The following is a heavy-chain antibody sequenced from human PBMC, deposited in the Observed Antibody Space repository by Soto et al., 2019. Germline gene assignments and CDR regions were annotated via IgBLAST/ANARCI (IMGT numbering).Heavy chain of an antibody. CDR1: VFSLSTARMG. D-gene: IGHD1-1*01. V-gene: IGHV2-26*01. J-gene: IGHJ4*02. CDR2: IFSNYGK. CDR3: ARMFWNDYYFDY. Sequence: QVTLKESGPVLVKPTETRTLTCTVSVFSLSTARMGVSWIRQPPGKALEWLAHIFSNYGKANSTSLKRRLTNSKDTSKSQVVLTMTNMDPVDTATYDCARMFWNDYYFDYWGQGTLVTVSS.